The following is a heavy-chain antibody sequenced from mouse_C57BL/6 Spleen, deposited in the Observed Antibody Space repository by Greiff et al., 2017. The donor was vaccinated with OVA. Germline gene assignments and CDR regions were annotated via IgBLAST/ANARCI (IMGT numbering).Heavy chain of an antibody. V-gene: IGHV5-17*01. CDR1: GFTFSDYG. CDR3: ARGDYDPYYYAMDY. CDR2: ISSGSSTI. Sequence: EVQGVESGGGLVKPGGSLKLSCAASGFTFSDYGMHWVRQAPEKGLEWVAYISSGSSTIYYADTVKGRFTISRDNAKNTLFLQMTSLRSEDTAMYYCARGDYDPYYYAMDYWGQGTSVTVSS. J-gene: IGHJ4*01. D-gene: IGHD2-4*01.